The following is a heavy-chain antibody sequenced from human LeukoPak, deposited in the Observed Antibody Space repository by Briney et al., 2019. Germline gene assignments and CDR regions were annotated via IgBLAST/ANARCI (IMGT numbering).Heavy chain of an antibody. CDR2: ISGDSNTL. Sequence: PGGSLRLSCAASGFGFDAFAMHWVRQITGKGLEWVSSISGDSNTLGYAASVKGRFTISRDNARNSLYLQMNSLRPEDTAFYYCAKDTDFYGSGPLFEYWGQGTLVTVSS. D-gene: IGHD3-10*01. CDR3: AKDTDFYGSGPLFEY. J-gene: IGHJ4*02. V-gene: IGHV3-9*01. CDR1: GFGFDAFA.